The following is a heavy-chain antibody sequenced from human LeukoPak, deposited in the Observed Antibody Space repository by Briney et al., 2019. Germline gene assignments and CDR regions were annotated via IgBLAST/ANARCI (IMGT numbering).Heavy chain of an antibody. CDR1: RGTFSSYA. CDR2: IIPIFGTA. Sequence: ASVKVSCKTSRGTFSSYAISWVRQAPGQGLEWMGGIIPIFGTANYAQKFQGRVTITADEFASTAYMELSSLRSEDTAVYYCARLFTPRYCSTTSCYWKGWFDPWGQGTLVTVSS. CDR3: ARLFTPRYCSTTSCYWKGWFDP. J-gene: IGHJ5*02. V-gene: IGHV1-69*13. D-gene: IGHD2-2*01.